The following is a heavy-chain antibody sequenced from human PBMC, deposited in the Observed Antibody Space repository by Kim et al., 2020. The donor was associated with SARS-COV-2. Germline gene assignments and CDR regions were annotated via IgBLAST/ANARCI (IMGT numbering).Heavy chain of an antibody. CDR1: GGSISSSNW. CDR2: IYHSGST. V-gene: IGHV4-4*02. Sequence: SETLSLTCAVSGGSISSSNWWSWVRQPPGKGLEWIGEIYHSGSTNYNPSLKSRVTISVDKSKNQFSLRLSSVTAADPAGYYFARESLSRSPAFHYWGQGT. J-gene: IGHJ4*02. CDR3: ARESLSRSPAFHY. D-gene: IGHD2-2*01.